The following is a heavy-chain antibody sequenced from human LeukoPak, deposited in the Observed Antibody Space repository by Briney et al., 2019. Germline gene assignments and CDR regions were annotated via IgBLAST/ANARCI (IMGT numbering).Heavy chain of an antibody. J-gene: IGHJ4*02. V-gene: IGHV3-74*01. Sequence: GGSLRLSCAASGFTFSNYWMHWVRQAPGMGLVWVSRTNSDASTTLYADSVQGRFSVSRDNAKNTLYLQMGSLRAEDTAVYYCTRGLPNFSFFDYWGQGILVTVSS. CDR2: TNSDASTT. D-gene: IGHD4/OR15-4a*01. CDR1: GFTFSNYW. CDR3: TRGLPNFSFFDY.